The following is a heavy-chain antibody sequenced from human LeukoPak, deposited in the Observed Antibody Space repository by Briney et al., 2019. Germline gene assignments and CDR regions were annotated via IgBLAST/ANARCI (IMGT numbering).Heavy chain of an antibody. Sequence: ASVKVSCKASGYTFTSYGISWVRQAPGQGLEWMGWISAYNGNTNYAQKLQGRVTMTTDTSTSTAYMELRSLRSEDTAVYYCARGYYDILTGYYNPGYWGQGTLVTVSS. D-gene: IGHD3-9*01. V-gene: IGHV1-18*01. CDR3: ARGYYDILTGYYNPGY. J-gene: IGHJ4*02. CDR1: GYTFTSYG. CDR2: ISAYNGNT.